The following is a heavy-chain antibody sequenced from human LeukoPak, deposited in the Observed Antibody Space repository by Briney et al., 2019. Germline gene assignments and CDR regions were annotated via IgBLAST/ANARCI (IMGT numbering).Heavy chain of an antibody. CDR1: GFTFSSYG. D-gene: IGHD6-19*01. CDR3: AKDPTGYSSGWHTFDY. J-gene: IGHJ4*02. Sequence: GGTLRLSCAASGFTFSSYGMHWVRQAPGKGLEWVAFIRYDGSNKYYADSVKGRFTISRDNSKNTLYLQMNSLRAEDTAVYYCAKDPTGYSSGWHTFDYWGQGTLVTVSS. V-gene: IGHV3-30*02. CDR2: IRYDGSNK.